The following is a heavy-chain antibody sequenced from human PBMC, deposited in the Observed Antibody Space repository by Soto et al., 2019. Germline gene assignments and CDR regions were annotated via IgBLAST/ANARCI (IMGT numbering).Heavy chain of an antibody. D-gene: IGHD3-22*01. CDR1: GFTFSSYG. V-gene: IGHV3-30*18. J-gene: IGHJ6*02. CDR2: ISYDGSNK. CDR3: AKDLPPNYYDSSGYYYYYYGMDV. Sequence: QVQLVESGGGVVQPGRSLRLSCAASGFTFSSYGMHWVRQAPGKGLEWVAVISYDGSNKYYADSVKGRFTISRDNSKNTLYLQMNSLRAEDTAVYYCAKDLPPNYYDSSGYYYYYYGMDVWDQGTTVTVSS.